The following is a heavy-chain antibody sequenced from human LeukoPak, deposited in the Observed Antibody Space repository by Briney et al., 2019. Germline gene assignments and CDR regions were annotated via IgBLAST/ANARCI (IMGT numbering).Heavy chain of an antibody. J-gene: IGHJ1*01. V-gene: IGHV4-59*01. Sequence: PSETLSLTCTVSGGSISSYYWSWIRQPPGKGLEWIGYIYYSGSTNYNPSLKGRVTISVDTSKNQFSLKLSSVTAADTAVYYCARYSSSWSEYFQHWGQGTLVTVSS. CDR1: GGSISSYY. D-gene: IGHD6-13*01. CDR2: IYYSGST. CDR3: ARYSSSWSEYFQH.